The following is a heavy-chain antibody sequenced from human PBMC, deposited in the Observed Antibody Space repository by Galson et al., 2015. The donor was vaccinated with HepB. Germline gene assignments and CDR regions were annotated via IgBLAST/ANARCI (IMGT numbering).Heavy chain of an antibody. CDR3: ARELYYGSGSYYTDGMDV. V-gene: IGHV1-69*04. CDR2: IIPILGIA. J-gene: IGHJ6*02. Sequence: SVKVSCKASGGTFSSYTISWVQQAPGPGLEWMGRIIPILGIANYAQKFQGRVTITADKSTSTAYMELSSLRSEDTAVYYCARELYYGSGSYYTDGMDVWGQGTTVTVSS. D-gene: IGHD3-10*01. CDR1: GGTFSSYT.